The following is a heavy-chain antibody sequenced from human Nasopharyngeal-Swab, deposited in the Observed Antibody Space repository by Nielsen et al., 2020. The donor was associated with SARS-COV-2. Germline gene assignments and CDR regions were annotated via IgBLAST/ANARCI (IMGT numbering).Heavy chain of an antibody. D-gene: IGHD2-2*01. Sequence: GESLKISCAASGFTFSSYAMSWVRQAPGKGLEWVSAISGSGGSTYYADSVKGRFTISRDNSKNTLYLQMNSLRAEDTAVYYCARDRWGYCSSTSCYGGQGLFDYWGQGTLVTVSS. V-gene: IGHV3-23*01. J-gene: IGHJ4*02. CDR3: ARDRWGYCSSTSCYGGQGLFDY. CDR1: GFTFSSYA. CDR2: ISGSGGST.